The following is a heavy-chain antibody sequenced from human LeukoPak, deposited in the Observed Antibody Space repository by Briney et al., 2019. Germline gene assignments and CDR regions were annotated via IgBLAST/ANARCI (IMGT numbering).Heavy chain of an antibody. CDR3: AKEEGSSSWNDY. CDR2: IRYDGSNK. Sequence: GGSLRLSCAASGFTFSSYGMHWVRQAPGKGLEWVAFIRYDGSNKYYADSVKGRFTISGDNSKNTLYLQMNSLRAEDTAVYYCAKEEGSSSWNDYWGQGTLVTVSS. J-gene: IGHJ4*02. CDR1: GFTFSSYG. D-gene: IGHD6-13*01. V-gene: IGHV3-30*02.